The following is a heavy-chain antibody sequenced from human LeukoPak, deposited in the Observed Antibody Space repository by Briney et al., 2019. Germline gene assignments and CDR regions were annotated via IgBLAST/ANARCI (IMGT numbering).Heavy chain of an antibody. J-gene: IGHJ3*02. CDR3: ARVVAAAGTNAFDI. D-gene: IGHD6-13*01. Sequence: SETLSLTCAGYGGSFSGYFWSWIRQPPGKGLEWIGEINHSGSTNCKPALKSRVTISVDTSKNQFFLSLRSVTTADTAVYYCARVVAAAGTNAFDIWGQGTMVTVSS. CDR1: GGSFSGYF. V-gene: IGHV4-34*01. CDR2: INHSGST.